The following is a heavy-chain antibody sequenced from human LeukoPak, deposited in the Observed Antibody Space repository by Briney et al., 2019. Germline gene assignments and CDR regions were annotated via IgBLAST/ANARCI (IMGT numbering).Heavy chain of an antibody. CDR1: GFTVSSNY. V-gene: IGHV3-53*01. J-gene: IGHJ6*02. Sequence: GGSLRLSCAASGFTVSSNYMSWVRQAPGKGLEWVSVIYSDDSTDFADSVKGRFTISRDNSKNTLYLQMNSLRAEDTAVYYCAKDLHSSSNDYYGMDVWGQGTTVTVSS. CDR3: AKDLHSSSNDYYGMDV. CDR2: IYSDDST. D-gene: IGHD6-13*01.